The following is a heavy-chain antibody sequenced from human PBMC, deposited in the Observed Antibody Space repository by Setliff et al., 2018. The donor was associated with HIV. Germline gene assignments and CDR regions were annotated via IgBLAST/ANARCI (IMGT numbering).Heavy chain of an antibody. V-gene: IGHV4-31*03. CDR2: IYYSGST. CDR1: GGSISSSGYY. D-gene: IGHD6-13*01. CDR3: ASLAAGRSYYFDY. Sequence: SETLSLTCTVSGGSISSSGYYWSWIRQHPGKGLEWIGYIYYSGSTYYNPSLKSRVTISLDTPKNQFSLKLSSVTAADTAMYYCASLAAGRSYYFDYWGQGTLVTVSS. J-gene: IGHJ4*02.